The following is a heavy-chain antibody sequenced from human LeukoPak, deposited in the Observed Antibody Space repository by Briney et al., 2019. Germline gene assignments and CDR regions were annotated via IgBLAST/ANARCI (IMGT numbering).Heavy chain of an antibody. Sequence: ASVKVSCKASGYTFTSYDINWVRQAPGQGLEWMGWMNPNSGNTGYAQKFQGRVTLTRDTSISTAYTELSSLRSEDTAVYFCARWADCSSTSCYDGLDYWGQGTLVTVSS. CDR1: GYTFTSYD. V-gene: IGHV1-8*01. J-gene: IGHJ4*02. D-gene: IGHD2-2*01. CDR3: ARWADCSSTSCYDGLDY. CDR2: MNPNSGNT.